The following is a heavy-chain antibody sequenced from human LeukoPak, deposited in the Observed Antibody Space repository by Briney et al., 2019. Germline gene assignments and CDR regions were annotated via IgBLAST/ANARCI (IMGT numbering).Heavy chain of an antibody. Sequence: ASVKLSCKASGYTLTSYYMHSVRQAPGQGLEWMGIINPSGGSTSHAQKFQGRVTMTWNTSTSTVYMELSSLRSEDTAVYYCARETVVVAAFDYWGQGTLVTVSS. CDR1: GYTLTSYY. J-gene: IGHJ4*02. V-gene: IGHV1-46*01. CDR2: INPSGGST. D-gene: IGHD2-15*01. CDR3: ARETVVVAAFDY.